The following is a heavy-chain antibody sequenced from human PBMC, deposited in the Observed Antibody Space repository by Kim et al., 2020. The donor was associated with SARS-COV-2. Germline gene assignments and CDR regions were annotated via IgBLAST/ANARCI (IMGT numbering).Heavy chain of an antibody. D-gene: IGHD3-10*01. J-gene: IGHJ5*02. V-gene: IGHV1-18*01. CDR1: GYTFTSYG. CDR3: ARDSPRVGENWFDP. Sequence: ASVKVSCKASGYTFTSYGISWVRQAPGQGLEWMGWISAYNGNTNYAQKLQGRVTMTTDTSTSTAYMELRSLRSDDTAVYYCARDSPRVGENWFDPWGQGTLVTVSS. CDR2: ISAYNGNT.